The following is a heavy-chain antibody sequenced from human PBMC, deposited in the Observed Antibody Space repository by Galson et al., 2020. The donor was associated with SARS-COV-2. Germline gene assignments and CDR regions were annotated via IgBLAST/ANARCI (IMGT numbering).Heavy chain of an antibody. Sequence: GESLKISCAASGFTFSSYAMSWVRQAPGKGLEWVSAISGSGGSTYYADSVKGRFTISRDNSKNTLYLQMNSLRAEDTAVYYCAKDLRRQQLFLASLNDAFDIWGQGTMVTVSS. CDR3: AKDLRRQQLFLASLNDAFDI. V-gene: IGHV3-23*01. CDR1: GFTFSSYA. D-gene: IGHD6-13*01. J-gene: IGHJ3*02. CDR2: ISGSGGST.